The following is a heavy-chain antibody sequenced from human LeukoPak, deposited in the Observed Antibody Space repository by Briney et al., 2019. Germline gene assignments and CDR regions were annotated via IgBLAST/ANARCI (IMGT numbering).Heavy chain of an antibody. Sequence: GGSLRLSCAASGFTFTYHSMNWVRKAPGKGMEWVSSISISSSYIYYADSVKGRFTISRDNAKNSLYLQMNSLTAEDTAVYYCARGSYCSSTSCRYFEDWGQGTLVTVSS. J-gene: IGHJ4*02. CDR1: GFTFTYHS. D-gene: IGHD2-2*01. CDR2: ISISSSYI. CDR3: ARGSYCSSTSCRYFED. V-gene: IGHV3-21*01.